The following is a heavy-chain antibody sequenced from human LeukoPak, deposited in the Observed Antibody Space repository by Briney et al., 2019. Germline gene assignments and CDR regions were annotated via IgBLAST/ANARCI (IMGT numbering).Heavy chain of an antibody. D-gene: IGHD3-10*01. J-gene: IGHJ4*02. CDR3: ARETGELPYYSDY. V-gene: IGHV4-61*02. CDR1: GGSISSSNYY. CDR2: IYTSGST. Sequence: SETLSLTCTVSGGSISSSNYYWSWIRRPAGKRLEGIGRIYTSGSTNYNPSLKSRVTISGDTSKNQFSLKLSSVTAADTAVYYCARETGELPYYSDYWGQGTLVTVSS.